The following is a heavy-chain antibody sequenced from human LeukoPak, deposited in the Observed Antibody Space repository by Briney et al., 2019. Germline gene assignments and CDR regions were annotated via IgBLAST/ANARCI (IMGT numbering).Heavy chain of an antibody. CDR2: IYHSGST. V-gene: IGHV4-4*02. CDR1: GGSLSSSNW. Sequence: SGTLSLTCAVSGGSLSSSNWWSRVRQPPGKGLEWIGEIYHSGSTNYNPSLKSRVTISVDTSKNQFSLKLSSVTAADTAVYYCARSPLPMYYDFWSGYPYYFDYWGQGTLVTVSS. D-gene: IGHD3-3*01. J-gene: IGHJ4*02. CDR3: ARSPLPMYYDFWSGYPYYFDY.